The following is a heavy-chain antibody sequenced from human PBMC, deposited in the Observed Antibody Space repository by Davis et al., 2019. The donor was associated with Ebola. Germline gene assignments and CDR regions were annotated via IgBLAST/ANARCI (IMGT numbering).Heavy chain of an antibody. V-gene: IGHV4-34*01. J-gene: IGHJ4*02. CDR2: INHSGST. CDR1: AASFTAYY. Sequence: MPSQTLSPTCPVHAASFTAYYWSWIRQPPGKGLEWIGAINHSGSTNYNPSLKSRVTISVDTSKNQFSLKLSPVTAADTAVYYCASRTYSGSYGRGYFDYWGQGTLVTVSS. D-gene: IGHD1-26*01. CDR3: ASRTYSGSYGRGYFDY.